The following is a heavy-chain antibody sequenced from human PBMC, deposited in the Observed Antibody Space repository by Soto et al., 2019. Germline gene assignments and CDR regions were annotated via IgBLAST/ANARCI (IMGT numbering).Heavy chain of an antibody. CDR3: AKGRRYYYDYGVDV. J-gene: IGHJ6*02. V-gene: IGHV3-23*01. CDR1: GFTFSSCA. Sequence: GGSLRLSCAASGFTFSSCAMGWVRQAPGKGLEWVSDIIDSGGSTYYADSVKGRFTISRDNSKSTLYLQMNSLRAEDTALYYCAKGRRYYYDYGVDVGGQGTTVTVS. CDR2: IIDSGGST.